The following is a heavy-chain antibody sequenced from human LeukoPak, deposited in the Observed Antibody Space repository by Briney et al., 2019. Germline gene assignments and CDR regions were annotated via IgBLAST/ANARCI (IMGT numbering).Heavy chain of an antibody. CDR2: INSDGSTT. Sequence: GGSLRLSCAASGFTFSNYWMHWVRQAPGKGLVWVSHINSDGSTTTYADSVKGRFTISRDNAKSSLYLQMNNLRAEDTAVYYCARDFSWTGGYFDYWGQGTLVTVSS. D-gene: IGHD1-14*01. CDR1: GFTFSNYW. J-gene: IGHJ4*02. V-gene: IGHV3-74*03. CDR3: ARDFSWTGGYFDY.